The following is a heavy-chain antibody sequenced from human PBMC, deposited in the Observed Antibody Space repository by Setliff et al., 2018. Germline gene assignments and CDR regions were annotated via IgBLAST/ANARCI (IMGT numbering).Heavy chain of an antibody. D-gene: IGHD3-3*01. CDR1: GGTFSSYA. Sequence: GASVKVSCKASGGTFSSYAITWVRQAPGQGLEWMGGIIPIFGTAKYAQKFQGRVTITADQSTRTAYMDLSSLRFEDTAVYYRARAQSWSGGPYYFDNWGQGTLVTVSS. CDR3: ARAQSWSGGPYYFDN. CDR2: IIPIFGTA. J-gene: IGHJ4*02. V-gene: IGHV1-69*13.